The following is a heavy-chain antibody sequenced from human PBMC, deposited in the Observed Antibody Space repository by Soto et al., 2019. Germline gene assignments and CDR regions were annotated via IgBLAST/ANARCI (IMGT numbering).Heavy chain of an antibody. D-gene: IGHD6-13*01. CDR2: ISSSSRFI. V-gene: IGHV3-21*01. CDR1: GFTFSTYN. Sequence: EVQLVESGGGLVKPGGSLRLSCAASGFTFSTYNMNWVRQAPGKGLEWVASISSSSRFISYADSLKGRFTISRDNAQSSLYLQMNSLRAEDTAVYYCTRGEASVVVPGAVETIAVAGGDFFDCWGQGTLVTVSS. CDR3: TRGEASVVVPGAVETIAVAGGDFFDC. J-gene: IGHJ4*02.